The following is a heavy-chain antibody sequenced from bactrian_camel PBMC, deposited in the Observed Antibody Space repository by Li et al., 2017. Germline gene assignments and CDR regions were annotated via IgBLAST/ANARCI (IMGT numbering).Heavy chain of an antibody. CDR2: IKPDGGLT. CDR1: GFTFSGLG. CDR3: VRISMGY. J-gene: IGHJ6*01. Sequence: QLVESGGGLVQPGGSLRLSCATSGFTFSGLGMSWVRQAPGKGLEWVSGIKPDGGLTYYADSVKGRFTIFRDNAKNTVALQMNSLKSEDTGVYYCVRISMGYWGQGTQVTVS. V-gene: IGHV3S40*01.